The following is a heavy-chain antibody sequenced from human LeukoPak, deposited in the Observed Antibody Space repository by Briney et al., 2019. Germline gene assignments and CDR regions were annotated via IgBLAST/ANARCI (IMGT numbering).Heavy chain of an antibody. D-gene: IGHD2-2*01. CDR1: GFTFSSYS. Sequence: GGSLRLSCAASGFTFSSYSMNWVRQAPGKGLEWDSSISSSSGFIYYADSVRGRFTISSDNAKNSLFLQMNSLRAEDTAVYYCSRTDCSITNCPVAMDVWGQGTTVTVSS. V-gene: IGHV3-21*01. CDR3: SRTDCSITNCPVAMDV. CDR2: ISSSSGFI. J-gene: IGHJ6*02.